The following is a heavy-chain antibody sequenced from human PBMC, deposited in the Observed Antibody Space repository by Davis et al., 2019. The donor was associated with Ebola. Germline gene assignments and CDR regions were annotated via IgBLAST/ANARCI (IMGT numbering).Heavy chain of an antibody. Sequence: GESLKIPCAASGFTFSDYTMNWVRQAPGKGLEWVSSFGRDGVHMFYADPVKGRFTVSRDNSQSTLYLQMNSLRAEDTAVYYCASGRLPTVTIDCWGQGTLVTVSS. CDR1: GFTFSDYT. CDR3: ASGRLPTVTIDC. J-gene: IGHJ4*02. CDR2: FGRDGVHM. V-gene: IGHV3-21*01. D-gene: IGHD4-11*01.